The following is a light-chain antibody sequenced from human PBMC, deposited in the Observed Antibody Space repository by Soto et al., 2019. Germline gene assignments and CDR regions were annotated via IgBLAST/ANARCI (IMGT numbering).Light chain of an antibody. Sequence: EIVMTQSPDTLSVSPGERTTLSCRASPNVDRNEAWYQQRPGQAPRLLIHGTPTRAADIPARFSGSVSGTEFTLTINSLQPEDFVIYYCQQYNNWPPMSTFGQGTKLEMK. J-gene: IGKJ2*01. CDR2: GTP. CDR1: PNVDRN. V-gene: IGKV3-15*01. CDR3: QQYNNWPPMST.